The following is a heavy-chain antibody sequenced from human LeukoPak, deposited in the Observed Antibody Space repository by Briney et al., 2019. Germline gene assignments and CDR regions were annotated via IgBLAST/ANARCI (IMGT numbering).Heavy chain of an antibody. CDR1: GFTFSSYA. CDR3: ARSLDY. Sequence: GGSLRFSCAASGFTFSSYAMDWIRQAPGKGLEWVAVISYDGSKKYYADSVRGRFTISRDNSKNTVYLQMNSLRGDDTAVYYCARSLDYWGQGTLVTVSS. CDR2: ISYDGSKK. V-gene: IGHV3-30-3*01. J-gene: IGHJ4*02.